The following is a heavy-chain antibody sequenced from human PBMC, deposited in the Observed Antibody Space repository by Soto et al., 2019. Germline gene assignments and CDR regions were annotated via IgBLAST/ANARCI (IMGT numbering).Heavy chain of an antibody. J-gene: IGHJ4*02. CDR3: ARETTIFGVVTSFDY. D-gene: IGHD3-3*01. CDR2: IKQDGSEK. Sequence: QPGGSLRLSCAASGFTFSSYWMSWVRQAPGKGLEWVANIKQDGSEKYYVDSVKGRFTISRDNAKNSLYLQMNSLRAEDTAVYYCARETTIFGVVTSFDYWGQGTLVTVSS. CDR1: GFTFSSYW. V-gene: IGHV3-7*05.